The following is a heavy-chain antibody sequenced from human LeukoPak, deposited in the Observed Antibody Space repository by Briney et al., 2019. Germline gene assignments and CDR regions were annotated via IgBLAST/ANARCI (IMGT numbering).Heavy chain of an antibody. CDR1: GYTFTSYG. CDR3: VGTGGYCSGGSSYSGYYDYMDV. J-gene: IGHJ6*03. V-gene: IGHV1-18*01. D-gene: IGHD2-15*01. Sequence: ASVKVTCKASGYTFTSYGISWVRQAPGQGLEWMGWISAYNGNTNYAQKLQGRVTMTTDTSTSTAYMELRSLRSDDTAVYYRVGTGGYCSGGSSYSGYYDYMDVWCKGTTITVSS. CDR2: ISAYNGNT.